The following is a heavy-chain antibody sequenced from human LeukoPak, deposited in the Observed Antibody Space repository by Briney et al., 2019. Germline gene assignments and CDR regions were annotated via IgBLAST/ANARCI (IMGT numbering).Heavy chain of an antibody. CDR3: AKDSVSSWYGYYMDV. D-gene: IGHD6-13*01. J-gene: IGHJ6*03. CDR1: GFTFDDYT. V-gene: IGHV3-43*01. Sequence: GGSLRLSCAAFGFTFDDYTMHWVRQAPGKGLEWVSLISWDGGSTYYADSVKGRFTISRDNSKNSLYLQMNSLRTEDTALYYCAKDSVSSWYGYYMDVWGKGTTVTVSS. CDR2: ISWDGGST.